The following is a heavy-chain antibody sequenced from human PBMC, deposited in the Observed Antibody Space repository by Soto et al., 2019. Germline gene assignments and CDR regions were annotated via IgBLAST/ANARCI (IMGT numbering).Heavy chain of an antibody. CDR3: VKDTYYYDSSGYYIFDY. CDR2: ISYDGSNK. D-gene: IGHD3-22*01. CDR1: GLTFSRYG. Sequence: PGGSLRLSCAASGLTFSRYGMHWVRPAPGKGLEWAAHISYDGSNKHYAESVKGRFTISRDSSKNTLYLQMNSLRAEDTAVYYCVKDTYYYDSSGYYIFDYWGQGTLVTVSS. J-gene: IGHJ4*02. V-gene: IGHV3-30*18.